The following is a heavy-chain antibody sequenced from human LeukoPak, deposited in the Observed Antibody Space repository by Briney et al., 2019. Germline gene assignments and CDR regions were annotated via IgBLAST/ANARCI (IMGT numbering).Heavy chain of an antibody. CDR1: GFTFSSYS. CDR2: ISSSSSYI. D-gene: IGHD3-22*01. CDR3: ARERRVYYDSSGYFRGNYPDGSRRYYFDY. J-gene: IGHJ4*02. V-gene: IGHV3-21*01. Sequence: GGSLRLSCAASGFTFSSYSMNWVRQAPGKGLEWVSSISSSSSYIYYADSVKGRFTISRDNAKNSVYLQMNSLRAEDTAVYYCARERRVYYDSSGYFRGNYPDGSRRYYFDYWGQGTLVTVSS.